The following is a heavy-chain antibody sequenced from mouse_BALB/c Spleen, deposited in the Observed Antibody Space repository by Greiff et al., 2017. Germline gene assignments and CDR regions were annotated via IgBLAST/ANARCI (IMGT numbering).Heavy chain of an antibody. CDR1: GFTFSDYG. V-gene: IGHV5-15*02. J-gene: IGHJ3*01. CDR3: ARAYDYDVGDWFAY. CDR2: ISNLAYSI. Sequence: EVQRVESGGGLVQPGGSRKLSCAASGFTFSDYGMAWVRQAPGKGPEWVAFISNLAYSIYYADTVTGRFTISRENAKNTLYLEMSSLRSEDTAMYYCARAYDYDVGDWFAYWGQGTLVTVSA. D-gene: IGHD2-4*01.